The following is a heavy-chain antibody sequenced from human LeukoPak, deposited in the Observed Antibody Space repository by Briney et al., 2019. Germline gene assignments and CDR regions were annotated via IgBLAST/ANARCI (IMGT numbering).Heavy chain of an antibody. V-gene: IGHV1-69*13. J-gene: IGHJ6*03. CDR2: IIPIFGTA. Sequence: SVKVSCKASGGTFSSYAISWVRQAPGQGLEWMGGIIPIFGTANYAQKFQGRVTITADESTSTAYMELSSLRSEDTAVYYCARDLHYDSSGYYLGYYYYYMDVWGKGTTVTVSS. CDR3: ARDLHYDSSGYYLGYYYYYMDV. CDR1: GGTFSSYA. D-gene: IGHD3-22*01.